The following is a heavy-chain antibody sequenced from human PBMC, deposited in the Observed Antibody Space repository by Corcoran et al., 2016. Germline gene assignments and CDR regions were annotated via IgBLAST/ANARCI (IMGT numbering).Heavy chain of an antibody. CDR1: GGSFSGYY. V-gene: IGHV4-34*01. CDR2: INHSGST. J-gene: IGHJ6*02. D-gene: IGHD5-18*01. Sequence: QVQLQQWGAGLLKPSETLSLTCAVYGGSFSGYYWSWIRQPPGKGLEWIGEINHSGSTNYNPSLKSRVTISVDTSKNQFSLKLSSVTAADTAVYYCARGQRGYNYAKGSYYYYGMDVWGQGTTVTVSS. CDR3: ARGQRGYNYAKGSYYYYGMDV.